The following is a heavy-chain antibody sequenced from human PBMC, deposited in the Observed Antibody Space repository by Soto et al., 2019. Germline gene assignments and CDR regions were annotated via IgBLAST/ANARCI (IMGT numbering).Heavy chain of an antibody. D-gene: IGHD7-27*01. Sequence: GGSLRLSCAASGFTFSSFAMSWVRQAPGKGLEWVAVISYDGSNKYYADSVKGRFTISRDNSKNTLYLQMNSLRAEDTAVYYCARTGDQSPGYFDYWGQGTLVTVSS. CDR1: GFTFSSFA. CDR2: ISYDGSNK. J-gene: IGHJ4*02. CDR3: ARTGDQSPGYFDY. V-gene: IGHV3-30*03.